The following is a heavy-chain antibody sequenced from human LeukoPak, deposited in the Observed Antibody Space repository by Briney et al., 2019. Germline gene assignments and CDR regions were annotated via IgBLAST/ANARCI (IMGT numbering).Heavy chain of an antibody. CDR1: GFTFSDYY. D-gene: IGHD6-6*01. V-gene: IGHV3-7*05. CDR2: IKQDGSEK. J-gene: IGHJ4*02. Sequence: PGGSLRLSCAASGFTFSDYYMSWVRQAPGKGLEWVANIKQDGSEKYYVDSVKGRFTISRDNARNSLCLQMNSLRAEDTAVYYCARVSIAAPNPVVFDYWGQGTLVTVSS. CDR3: ARVSIAAPNPVVFDY.